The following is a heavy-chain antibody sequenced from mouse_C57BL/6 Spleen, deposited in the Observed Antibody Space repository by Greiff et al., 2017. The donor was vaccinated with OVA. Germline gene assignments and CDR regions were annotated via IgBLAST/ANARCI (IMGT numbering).Heavy chain of an antibody. J-gene: IGHJ4*01. Sequence: EVQLVESGGGLVQPKGSLKLSCAASGFTFNTYAMHWVRQAPGKGLEWVARIRSKSSNYATYYADSVKDRFTISRDDSQSMLYLQMNNLKTEDTAMYYCVREIDYDKRDYYAMDYWGQGTSVTVSS. CDR3: VREIDYDKRDYYAMDY. D-gene: IGHD2-4*01. CDR2: IRSKSSNYAT. V-gene: IGHV10-3*01. CDR1: GFTFNTYA.